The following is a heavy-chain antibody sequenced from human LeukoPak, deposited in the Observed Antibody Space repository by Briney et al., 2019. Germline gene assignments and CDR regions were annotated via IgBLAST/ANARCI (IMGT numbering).Heavy chain of an antibody. J-gene: IGHJ4*02. V-gene: IGHV4-59*01. D-gene: IGHD1-1*01. CDR3: ARDPDGNGFDY. CDR2: IYYSGST. CDR1: GGSISSYY. Sequence: SETLSLTCTVSGGSISSYYWSWIRQPPGKGLEWIGYIYYSGSTIYNPSLKSRVTISVDTSKNQFSLKLSSVTAADTAVYYCARDPDGNGFDYWGQGTLVTVSS.